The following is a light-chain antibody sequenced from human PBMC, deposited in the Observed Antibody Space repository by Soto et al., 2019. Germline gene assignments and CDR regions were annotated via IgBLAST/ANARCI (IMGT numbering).Light chain of an antibody. CDR1: SSNIGNNA. CDR2: YDD. V-gene: IGLV1-36*01. CDR3: AAWDDRLNGRVV. J-gene: IGLJ2*01. Sequence: QSVLTQPPSVSEAPRQRVTISCSGSSSNIGNNAVNWYQQLPGKAPKLLIYYDDLLPSGVSDRFSGSKSGTSASLAISGLQSEDEADYYCAAWDDRLNGRVVFGGGTKLTVL.